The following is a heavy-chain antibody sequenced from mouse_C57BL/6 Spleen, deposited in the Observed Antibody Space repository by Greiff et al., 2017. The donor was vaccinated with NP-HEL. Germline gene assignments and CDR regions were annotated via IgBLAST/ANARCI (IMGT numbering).Heavy chain of an antibody. CDR1: GYTFTSYG. V-gene: IGHV1-81*01. CDR2: IYPRSGNT. J-gene: IGHJ2*01. CDR3: ARSGPPITTVVARDY. Sequence: VKLMESGAELARPGASVKLSCKASGYTFTSYGISWVKQRTGQGLEWIGEIYPRSGNTYYNEKFKGKATLTADKSSSTAYMELRSLTSEDSAVYFCARSGPPITTVVARDYWGQGTTLTVSS. D-gene: IGHD1-1*01.